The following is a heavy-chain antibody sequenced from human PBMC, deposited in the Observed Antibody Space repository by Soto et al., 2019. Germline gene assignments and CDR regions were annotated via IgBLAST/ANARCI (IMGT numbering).Heavy chain of an antibody. CDR2: ISSSSSYI. CDR1: GFTFSSYS. CDR3: AREERIAARQGYYYYYGMDV. J-gene: IGHJ6*02. V-gene: IGHV3-21*01. Sequence: GGSLRLSCAASGFTFSSYSMNWVRQAPGKGLEWVSSISSSSSYIYYADPVKGRFTISRDNAKNSLYLQMNSLRAEDTAVYYCAREERIAARQGYYYYYGMDVWGQGTTVTVSS. D-gene: IGHD6-6*01.